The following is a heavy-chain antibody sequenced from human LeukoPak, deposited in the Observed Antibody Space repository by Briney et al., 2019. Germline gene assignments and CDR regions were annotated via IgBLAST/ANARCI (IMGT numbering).Heavy chain of an antibody. Sequence: PGGSLRLSCAASGFTFSDYYMSCVRQAPGKGLEWVSYISSSSSYTNYADSVKGRFTISRDNAKNSLYLQMNSLRAEDTAVYYCARAVSVAASGYFIDWGGQETLVTVSS. V-gene: IGHV3-11*03. CDR1: GFTFSDYY. CDR2: ISSSSSYT. CDR3: ARAVSVAASGYFIDW. D-gene: IGHD6-19*01. J-gene: IGHJ4*01.